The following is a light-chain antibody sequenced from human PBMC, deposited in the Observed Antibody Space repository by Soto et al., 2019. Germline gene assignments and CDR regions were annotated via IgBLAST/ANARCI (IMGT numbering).Light chain of an antibody. Sequence: SLLTHPPSACRSPGQSVTMSCTGTSSDVGGYNYVSWYQQHPGKAPKLMIYEVSKRPSGVPDRFSGSKSGNTASLTVSGLQAEDEADYYCSSYAGSNNPYVFGTGTKVTVL. CDR3: SSYAGSNNPYV. CDR2: EVS. CDR1: SSDVGGYNY. J-gene: IGLJ1*01. V-gene: IGLV2-8*01.